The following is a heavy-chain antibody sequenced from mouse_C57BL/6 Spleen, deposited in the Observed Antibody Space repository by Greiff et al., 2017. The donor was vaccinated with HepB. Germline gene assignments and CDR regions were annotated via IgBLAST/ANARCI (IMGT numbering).Heavy chain of an antibody. D-gene: IGHD1-1*01. J-gene: IGHJ2*01. V-gene: IGHV1-39*01. CDR1: GYSFTDYN. Sequence: VQLKQSGPELVKPGASVKISCKASGYSFTDYNMNWVKQSNGKSLEWIGVINPNYGTTSYNQKFKGKATLTVDQSSSTAYMQLNSLTSEDSAVYYCAREEVITTVVAPYYFDYWGQGTTLTVSS. CDR3: AREEVITTVVAPYYFDY. CDR2: INPNYGTT.